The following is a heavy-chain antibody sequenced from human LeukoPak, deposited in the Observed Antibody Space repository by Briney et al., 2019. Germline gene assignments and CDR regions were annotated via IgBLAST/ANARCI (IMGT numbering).Heavy chain of an antibody. Sequence: GASVKVSCKASGGTFSGYAISWVRQAPGQGLEWMGGIIPIFGTANYAQKFQGRVTITADESTSTAYMELSSLRSEDTAVYYCARVGVSYNWNPRGGYYFDYWGQGTLVTVSS. V-gene: IGHV1-69*13. D-gene: IGHD1-20*01. CDR2: IIPIFGTA. CDR1: GGTFSGYA. J-gene: IGHJ4*02. CDR3: ARVGVSYNWNPRGGYYFDY.